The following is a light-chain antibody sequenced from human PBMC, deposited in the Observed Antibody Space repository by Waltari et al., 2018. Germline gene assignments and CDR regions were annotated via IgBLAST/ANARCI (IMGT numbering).Light chain of an antibody. J-gene: IGLJ2*01. CDR1: SLRSYY. CDR2: GKN. Sequence: SSELTQDPAVSVALGQTVRITCHGDSLRSYYASWYKQKPGQAPVLVIYGKNNRPSGIPDRFSGSSSGNTASLTITGAQAEDEADYYCNSRDSSGNHPFGGGTKLTVL. V-gene: IGLV3-19*01. CDR3: NSRDSSGNHP.